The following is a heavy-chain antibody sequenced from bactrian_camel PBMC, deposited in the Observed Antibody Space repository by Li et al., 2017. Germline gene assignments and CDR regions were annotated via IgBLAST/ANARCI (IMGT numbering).Heavy chain of an antibody. J-gene: IGHJ4*01. CDR3: AADRTGGEGCLMFLRSSEDDEYTD. CDR2: IGADGST. V-gene: IGHV3S53*01. CDR1: GYRYSTYC. Sequence: VQLVESGGGSVQAGESLRLSCVVSGYRYSTYCMGWFRQDFGKQREGVAAIGADGSTVYADSVKGRFTISKENAKNTVYLQMDSLKPEDTAMYYCAADRTGGEGCLMFLRSSEDDEYTDWGQGTQVTVS. D-gene: IGHD3*01.